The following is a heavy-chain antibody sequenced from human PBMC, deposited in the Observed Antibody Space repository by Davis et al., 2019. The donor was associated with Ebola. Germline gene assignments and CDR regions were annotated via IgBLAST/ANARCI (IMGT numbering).Heavy chain of an antibody. J-gene: IGHJ4*02. CDR3: ARVPSTFGGVIDRLDY. D-gene: IGHD3-16*02. CDR1: GGSVSNYY. Sequence: SETLSLTCTVSGGSVSNYYWSWIRQPPGKGLEWIGYIYYRGSTNYNPSLKSRVTISVDTSKNQFSLKLSSVTAADTAVYYCARVPSTFGGVIDRLDYWGQGTLVTVSS. CDR2: IYYRGST. V-gene: IGHV4-59*02.